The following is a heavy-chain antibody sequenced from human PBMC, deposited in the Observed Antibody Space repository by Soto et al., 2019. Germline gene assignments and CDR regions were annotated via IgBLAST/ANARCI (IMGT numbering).Heavy chain of an antibody. D-gene: IGHD1-20*01. CDR2: ISPYTGNT. Sequence: GASVKVSCKASGYIFVNYGIAWVRQAPGQGLEWLGWISPYTGNTHYASKVQGRLTLTTDTSTSTAFMDLGSLTSADTAVYYCAWYGDIKLNSVSRSGLDYWGQGTLVTVSS. V-gene: IGHV1-18*01. CDR1: GYIFVNYG. J-gene: IGHJ4*02. CDR3: AWYGDIKLNSVSRSGLDY.